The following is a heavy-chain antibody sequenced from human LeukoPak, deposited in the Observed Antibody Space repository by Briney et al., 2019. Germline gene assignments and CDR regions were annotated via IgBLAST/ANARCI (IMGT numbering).Heavy chain of an antibody. J-gene: IGHJ6*03. Sequence: PGGSLRLSCAGSGFNFSSYSMNWVRQAPGKGLEWVSSISSSSSYIYYADSVKGRFTISRDNAKNSLYLQMNSLRAEDTAAYYCARDGGYYDFWSGQSYYYYYMDVWGKGTTVTVSS. CDR2: ISSSSSYI. CDR3: ARDGGYYDFWSGQSYYYYYMDV. CDR1: GFNFSSYS. V-gene: IGHV3-21*01. D-gene: IGHD3-3*01.